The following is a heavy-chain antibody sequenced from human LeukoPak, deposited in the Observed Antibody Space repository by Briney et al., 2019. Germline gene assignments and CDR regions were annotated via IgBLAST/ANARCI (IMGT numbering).Heavy chain of an antibody. CDR1: GGSLSSNNYY. CDR3: ARDPFITIFGVVIRRDY. V-gene: IGHV4-39*07. Sequence: PSETLSLTCTVAGGSLSSNNYYWGWIRQPPGKGLEWIGNVYYSGSTYYNPSLKSRVTISVDTSKNQFSLKLSSVTAADTAMYYCARDPFITIFGVVIRRDYWGQGTLVTVSS. CDR2: VYYSGST. J-gene: IGHJ4*02. D-gene: IGHD3-3*01.